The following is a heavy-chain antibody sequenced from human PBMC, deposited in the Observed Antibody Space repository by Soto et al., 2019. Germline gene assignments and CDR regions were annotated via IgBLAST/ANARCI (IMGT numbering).Heavy chain of an antibody. D-gene: IGHD6-13*01. CDR3: ARGKGAYCISWYVSDTYYFDY. J-gene: IGHJ4*02. CDR2: INHSGST. CDR1: GGSFSGYY. V-gene: IGHV4-34*01. Sequence: PSEALSLTCAVYGGSFSGYYWSWIRQPPGKGLEWIGEINHSGSTNYNPSLKSRVTISVDTSKNQFSLKLSSVTAADTAVYYCARGKGAYCISWYVSDTYYFDYRGQGTLVPVSS.